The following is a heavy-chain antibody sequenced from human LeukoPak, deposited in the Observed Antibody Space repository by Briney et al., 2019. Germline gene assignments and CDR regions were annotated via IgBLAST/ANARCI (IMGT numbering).Heavy chain of an antibody. J-gene: IGHJ5*02. CDR2: INHSGST. Sequence: SSETLSLTCAVYGGSFSGYYWSWIRQPPGKGLEWIGEINHSGSTNYNPSLKSRVTISVDTSKNQFSLKLSSVTAADTAVYYCASLYGDTTNWFDPWGQGTLVTVSS. CDR3: ASLYGDTTNWFDP. D-gene: IGHD4-17*01. V-gene: IGHV4-34*01. CDR1: GGSFSGYY.